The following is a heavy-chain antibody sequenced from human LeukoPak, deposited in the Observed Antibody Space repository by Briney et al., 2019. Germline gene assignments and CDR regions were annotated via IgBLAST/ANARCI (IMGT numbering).Heavy chain of an antibody. V-gene: IGHV1-18*01. Sequence: ASVKVSCKASGYTFTSYGISWVRQAPGQGLEWMGWISAYNGNTNYAQKLQGRVTMTTDTSTSIAYMELRSLRSDDTAVYYCARGYYCGGDCYSSRFDPWGQGTLVTVSS. CDR3: ARGYYCGGDCYSSRFDP. D-gene: IGHD2-21*02. CDR1: GYTFTSYG. J-gene: IGHJ5*02. CDR2: ISAYNGNT.